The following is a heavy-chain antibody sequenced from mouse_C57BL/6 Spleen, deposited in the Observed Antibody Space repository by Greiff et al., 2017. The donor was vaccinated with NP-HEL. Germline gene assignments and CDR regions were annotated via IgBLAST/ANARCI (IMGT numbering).Heavy chain of an antibody. D-gene: IGHD2-4*01. J-gene: IGHJ1*03. CDR3: ARSHYDYDWYFDV. CDR1: GYAFSSSW. Sequence: QVQLKESGPELVKPGASVKISCKASGYAFSSSWMNWVKQRPGKGLEWIGRIYPGDGDTNYNGKFKGKATLTADKSSSTAYMQLSSLTSEDSAVYFCARSHYDYDWYFDVWGTGTTVTVSS. V-gene: IGHV1-82*01. CDR2: IYPGDGDT.